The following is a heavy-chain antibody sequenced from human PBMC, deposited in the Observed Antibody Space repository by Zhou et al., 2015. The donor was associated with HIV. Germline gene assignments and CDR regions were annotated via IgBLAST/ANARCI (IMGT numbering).Heavy chain of an antibody. CDR1: GYTFTGFSGYY. D-gene: IGHD2-2*01. J-gene: IGHJ4*02. CDR3: ARDDLRGVPAAMDY. CDR2: INPNSGGT. V-gene: IGHV1-2*02. Sequence: QVQLVQSGAEVKKPGASVKVSCKASGYTFTGFSGYYMHWVRQAPGQGLEWMGWINPNSGGTNYAQKFQGRVTITADESTSTAYMELSSLRSEDTAVYYCARDDLRGVPAAMDYWGQGTLVTVSS.